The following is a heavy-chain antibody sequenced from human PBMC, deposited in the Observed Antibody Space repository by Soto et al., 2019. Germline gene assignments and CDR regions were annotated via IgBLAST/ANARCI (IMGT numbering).Heavy chain of an antibody. CDR1: GFIFSGSA. CDR2: INSDGRGT. V-gene: IGHV3-74*01. Sequence: GGSLRLSCAASGFIFSGSALHWVRQVPGKGLMWVSRINSDGRGTGYADSVRGRFTIFRDNAKRTVYLQMNSLTVEDTAVYYCVEEGGAGTGYWGQGTMVTVS. J-gene: IGHJ4*02. CDR3: VEEGGAGTGY.